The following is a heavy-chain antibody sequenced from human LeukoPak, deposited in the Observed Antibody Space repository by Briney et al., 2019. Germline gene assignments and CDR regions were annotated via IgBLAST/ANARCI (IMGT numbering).Heavy chain of an antibody. D-gene: IGHD1-26*01. CDR2: ISYDGSNK. CDR3: AKGEVGATQPSSIDY. Sequence: PGRSLRLSCAASGFTFSSYGMHWVRQAPGKGLEWVAVISYDGSNKYYADSVKGRFTISRDNSKNTLYLQMNSLRAEDTAVYYCAKGEVGATQPSSIDYWGQGTLVTVSS. J-gene: IGHJ4*02. CDR1: GFTFSSYG. V-gene: IGHV3-30*18.